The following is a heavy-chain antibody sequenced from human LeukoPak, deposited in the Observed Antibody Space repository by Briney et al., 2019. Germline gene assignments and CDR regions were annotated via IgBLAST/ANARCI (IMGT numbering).Heavy chain of an antibody. CDR2: IKQDGSEK. CDR1: GFTFSSYW. D-gene: IGHD3-22*01. V-gene: IGHV3-7*01. CDR3: ARSTSSGSMIVVVITPDLYYFDY. J-gene: IGHJ4*02. Sequence: GGSLRLSCAASGFTFSSYWMSWVRQAPGKGLEWVANIKQDGSEKYYVDSVKGRFTITRDNAKNSLYLQMNSLRAEATAVYYCARSTSSGSMIVVVITPDLYYFDYWGRGTLVTVSS.